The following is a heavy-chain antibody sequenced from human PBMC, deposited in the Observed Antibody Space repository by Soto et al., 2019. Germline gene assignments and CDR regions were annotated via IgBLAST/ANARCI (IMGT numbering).Heavy chain of an antibody. J-gene: IGHJ4*02. Sequence: PGESVKISCXGSGYSFTSYWIGWVRQMPGKGLEWMGIIYPGDSDTRYSPSFQGQVTISADKSISTAYLQWSSLKASDTAMYYCARLTGPNCSGGSCYSDYWGQGTLVTVSS. V-gene: IGHV5-51*01. CDR3: ARLTGPNCSGGSCYSDY. CDR2: IYPGDSDT. D-gene: IGHD2-15*01. CDR1: GYSFTSYW.